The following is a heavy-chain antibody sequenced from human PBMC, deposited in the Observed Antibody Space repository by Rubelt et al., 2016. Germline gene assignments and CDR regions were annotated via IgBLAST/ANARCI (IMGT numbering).Heavy chain of an antibody. CDR2: IKEDGSDK. J-gene: IGHJ3*02. CDR3: ARDNGRGGAVDS. V-gene: IGHV3-7*01. D-gene: IGHD3-10*01. Sequence: GTGLEWVANIKEDGSDKHYVDSVKGRFTISRDNAKKSVYLQMNSLRADDTSVYYCARDNGRGGAVDSWGQGTMVTVSS.